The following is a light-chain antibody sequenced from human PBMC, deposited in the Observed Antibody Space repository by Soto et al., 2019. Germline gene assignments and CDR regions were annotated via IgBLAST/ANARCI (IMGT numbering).Light chain of an antibody. V-gene: IGKV3-20*01. J-gene: IGKJ5*01. CDR3: QQYADSPIT. CDR2: GAS. Sequence: EIVLTHSPGTLSLSPGERVTHSCRASQSVAGSYLAWYQQKPGQAPRLLIHGASSRAPGIPDRFSGSGSGTDFTLTISRLEPEDFAVYYCQQYADSPITFGQGTRLEIK. CDR1: QSVAGSY.